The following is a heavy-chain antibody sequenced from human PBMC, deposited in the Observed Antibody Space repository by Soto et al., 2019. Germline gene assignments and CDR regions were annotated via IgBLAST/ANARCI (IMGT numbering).Heavy chain of an antibody. J-gene: IGHJ4*02. CDR1: GFTFSSYA. CDR2: ITDTGVNT. Sequence: LRLSCAASGFTFSSYAMSWVRQAPGKGLEWVSTITDTGVNTYYADSVKGRFTISRDNSKNALYLQMNSLRAEDTAVYYCAKDGPIINMEIDYWGQGTLVTVSS. CDR3: AKDGPIINMEIDY. V-gene: IGHV3-23*01. D-gene: IGHD3-10*01.